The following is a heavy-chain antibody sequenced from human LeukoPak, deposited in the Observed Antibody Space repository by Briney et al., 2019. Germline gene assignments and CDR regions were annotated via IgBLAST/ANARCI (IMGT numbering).Heavy chain of an antibody. CDR1: GDSVSSNSAA. CDR2: TFYRSKWYD. D-gene: IGHD4-11*01. V-gene: IGHV6-1*01. CDR3: ARAVGNFVTVNYFDY. J-gene: IGHJ4*02. Sequence: SQTLSLTCALSGDSVSSNSAAWNWIRQSPSRGLEWLGRTFYRSKWYDDSAVSVESRIPINPDTSKNRFSLQFNSVTPEDTAVYYCARAVGNFVTVNYFDYWDQGAVVTVSS.